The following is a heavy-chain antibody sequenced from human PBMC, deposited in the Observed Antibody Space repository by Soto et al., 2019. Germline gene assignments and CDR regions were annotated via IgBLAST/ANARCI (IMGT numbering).Heavy chain of an antibody. V-gene: IGHV4-39*07. D-gene: IGHD6-6*01. Sequence: SETLSLTCTVSGGSISSGGYYWSWIRQPPGKGLEWIGEINHSGSTNYNPSLKSRVTISVDTSKNQFSLKLSSVTAADTAVYYCARSRSPIAARPSGGFVYWGQGTLVTVSS. J-gene: IGHJ4*02. CDR1: GGSISSGGYY. CDR2: INHSGST. CDR3: ARSRSPIAARPSGGFVY.